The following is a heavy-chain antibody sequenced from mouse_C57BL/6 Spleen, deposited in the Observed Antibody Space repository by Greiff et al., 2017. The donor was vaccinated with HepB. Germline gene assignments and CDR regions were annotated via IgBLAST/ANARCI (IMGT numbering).Heavy chain of an antibody. CDR2: IHPISGST. CDR1: GYTFTSSW. D-gene: IGHD1-1*01. CDR3: ASPPHYGSSYWFAY. V-gene: IGHV1-64*01. J-gene: IGHJ3*01. Sequence: VQLQQSGAELVKPGASVKLSCKASGYTFTSSWMHWVKQRPGQGLEWIGMIHPISGSTTYNEKFKTKATLTVDNSSGTAYMQLSSLTSEDSAVYYCASPPHYGSSYWFAYWGQGTLVTVSA.